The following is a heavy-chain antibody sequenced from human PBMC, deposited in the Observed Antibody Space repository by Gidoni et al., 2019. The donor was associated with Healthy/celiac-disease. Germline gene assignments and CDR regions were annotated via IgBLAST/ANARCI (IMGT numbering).Heavy chain of an antibody. D-gene: IGHD2-15*01. J-gene: IGHJ6*03. Sequence: QVQLVQSGAEVTKPGSSVKVSCKASGGTFSSYAISWVRQAPGQGLEWMGGIIPIFGTANYAQKFQGRVTITADKSTSTAYMELSSLRSEDTAVYYCARDLLPYSAKAYYYYYYMDVWGKGTTVTVSS. CDR1: GGTFSSYA. V-gene: IGHV1-69*06. CDR3: ARDLLPYSAKAYYYYYYMDV. CDR2: IIPIFGTA.